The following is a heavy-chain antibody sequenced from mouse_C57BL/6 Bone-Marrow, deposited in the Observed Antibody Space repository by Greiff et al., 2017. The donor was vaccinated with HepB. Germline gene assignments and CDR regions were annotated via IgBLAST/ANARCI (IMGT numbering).Heavy chain of an antibody. Sequence: EVKVVESGGDLVKPGGYLKLSCAASGFTFSSYGMSWVRQTPDKRLEWVATISSGGSYTYYPDSVKGRFTISRDNAKNTLYLHMSSLKSEDTAMYYCARAPYYYGSSWFAYWGQGTLVTVSA. CDR1: GFTFSSYG. CDR2: ISSGGSYT. J-gene: IGHJ3*01. CDR3: ARAPYYYGSSWFAY. V-gene: IGHV5-6*01. D-gene: IGHD1-1*01.